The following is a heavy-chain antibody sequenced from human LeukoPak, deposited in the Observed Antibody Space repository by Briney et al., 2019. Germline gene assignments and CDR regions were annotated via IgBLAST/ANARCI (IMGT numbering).Heavy chain of an antibody. CDR1: GYTFTSYG. V-gene: IGHV1-18*01. D-gene: IGHD3-22*01. CDR3: ARRDYYYSSTPSDY. J-gene: IGHJ4*02. CDR2: ISAYNGNT. Sequence: ASVKVSCKASGYTFTSYGISWVRQAPGQGLEWMGWISAYNGNTNYAQKLQGRVTMTTDTSTSTAYMELRSLRSDDTAVYYCARRDYYYSSTPSDYWGPGTLVTVSS.